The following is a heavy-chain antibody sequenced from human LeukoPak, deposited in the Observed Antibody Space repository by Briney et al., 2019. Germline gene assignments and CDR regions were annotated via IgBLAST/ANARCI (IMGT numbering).Heavy chain of an antibody. J-gene: IGHJ3*02. CDR2: ISGSGGST. Sequence: GGSLRLSCAASGFTFSSYAMSWVRQAPGKGLEWVSAISGSGGSTYYADSVKGRFTISRDNSKNTLYLQMNSLRAEDTAVYYCAEDEGRQQLAYDAFDIWGQGTMVTVSS. D-gene: IGHD6-13*01. V-gene: IGHV3-23*01. CDR1: GFTFSSYA. CDR3: AEDEGRQQLAYDAFDI.